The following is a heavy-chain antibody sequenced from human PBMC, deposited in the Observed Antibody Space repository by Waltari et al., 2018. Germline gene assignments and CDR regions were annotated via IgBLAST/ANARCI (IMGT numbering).Heavy chain of an antibody. D-gene: IGHD5-12*01. Sequence: EVQLVESGGGLVQPGGSLRLSCAASGFTFSSYWMSWVRQAPGKGLEWVANIKQDGSEKYYVDSVKGRFTISRDNAKNSLYLQMNSLRAEDTAVYYCASMNGKRWLQPRGAYFDYWGQGTLVTVSS. CDR1: GFTFSSYW. V-gene: IGHV3-7*01. CDR2: IKQDGSEK. CDR3: ASMNGKRWLQPRGAYFDY. J-gene: IGHJ4*02.